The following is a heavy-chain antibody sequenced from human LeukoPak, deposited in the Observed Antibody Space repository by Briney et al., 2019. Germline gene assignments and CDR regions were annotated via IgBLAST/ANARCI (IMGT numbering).Heavy chain of an antibody. J-gene: IGHJ5*02. CDR3: ARDRGCSSTSCPNWFDP. D-gene: IGHD2-2*01. V-gene: IGHV3-48*04. CDR2: ISSGSYTT. CDR1: GFTFSSYS. Sequence: PGGSLRLSCAASGFTFSSYSMNWVRQAPGKGLEWVSYISSGSYTTYYADSVKGRFTISRDNAKNSLYLQMNSLRAEDTAVYYCARDRGCSSTSCPNWFDPWGQGTLVTVSS.